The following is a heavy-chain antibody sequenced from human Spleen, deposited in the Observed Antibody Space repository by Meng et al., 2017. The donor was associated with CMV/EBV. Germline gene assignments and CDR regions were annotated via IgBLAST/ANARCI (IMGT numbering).Heavy chain of an antibody. Sequence: ASVKVSCKASGYTFTTYSITWVRQAPGQGLECMGWISAYNGNTNYAQKFQGRVTMTTDTSTSTAYMELRSLRSDDTAVYYCHFFYGSGSWYYFDYWGQGTLVTVSS. V-gene: IGHV1-18*01. CDR3: HFFYGSGSWYYFDY. D-gene: IGHD3-10*01. CDR2: ISAYNGNT. CDR1: GYTFTTYS. J-gene: IGHJ4*02.